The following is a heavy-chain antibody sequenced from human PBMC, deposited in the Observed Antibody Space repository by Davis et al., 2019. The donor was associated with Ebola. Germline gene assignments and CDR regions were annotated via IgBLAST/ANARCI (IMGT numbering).Heavy chain of an antibody. CDR1: GFTFSSYA. CDR3: AKRDCSSTSCRLDYYGMDV. V-gene: IGHV3-23*01. CDR2: ISGSGGST. Sequence: GESLKISCAASGFTFSSYAMSWVRQAPGKGLEWVSAISGSGGSTYYADSVKGRFTISRDNSKNTLYLQMNSLRAEDTAVYYCAKRDCSSTSCRLDYYGMDVWGQGTTVTVSS. D-gene: IGHD2-2*01. J-gene: IGHJ6*02.